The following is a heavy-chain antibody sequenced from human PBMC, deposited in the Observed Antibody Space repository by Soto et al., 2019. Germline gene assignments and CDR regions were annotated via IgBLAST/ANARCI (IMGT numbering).Heavy chain of an antibody. V-gene: IGHV4-39*01. CDR2: IYYSGST. CDR1: GGSISSSSYY. Sequence: SLTCTVSGGSISSSSYYWGWIRQPPGKGLEWIGGIYYSGSTYYNPSLKSRVTISVDTSKNQFSLKLSSVTAADTAVYYCARQTRYYYDSSGYYLPRNFDYWGQGTLVTV. D-gene: IGHD3-22*01. CDR3: ARQTRYYYDSSGYYLPRNFDY. J-gene: IGHJ4*02.